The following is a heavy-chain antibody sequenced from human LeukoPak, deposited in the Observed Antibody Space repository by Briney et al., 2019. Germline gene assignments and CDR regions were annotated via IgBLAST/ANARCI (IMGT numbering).Heavy chain of an antibody. Sequence: GGSLRLSCAASGFTFDDYAMHWVRQAPGKGLEWVSLISWDGGSTYYADSVKGRFTTSRDNSKNSLYLQMNSLRAEDTALYYCAKVSVAGTGGYFDYWGQGTLVTVSS. CDR3: AKVSVAGTGGYFDY. V-gene: IGHV3-43D*03. D-gene: IGHD6-19*01. J-gene: IGHJ4*02. CDR1: GFTFDDYA. CDR2: ISWDGGST.